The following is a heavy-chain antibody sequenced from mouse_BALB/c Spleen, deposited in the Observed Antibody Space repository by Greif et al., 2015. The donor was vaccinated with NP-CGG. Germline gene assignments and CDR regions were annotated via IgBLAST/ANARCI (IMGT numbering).Heavy chain of an antibody. D-gene: IGHD2-4*01. CDR1: GFTFSSYA. CDR2: ISSGGST. Sequence: DVHLVESGGGLVKPGGSLKLSCAASGFTFSSYAMSWVRQTPEKRLEWVASISSGGSTYYPDSVKGRFTISRDNARNILYLQMSSLRSEDTAMYYCARGPYDYDGYYAMDYWGQGTSVTVSS. V-gene: IGHV5-6-5*01. CDR3: ARGPYDYDGYYAMDY. J-gene: IGHJ4*01.